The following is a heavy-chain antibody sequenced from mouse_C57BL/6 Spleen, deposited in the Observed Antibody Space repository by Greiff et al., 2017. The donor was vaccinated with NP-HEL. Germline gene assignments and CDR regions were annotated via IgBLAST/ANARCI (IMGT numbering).Heavy chain of an antibody. Sequence: QVQLQQPGAELVKPGASVKLSCKASGYTFTSYWMHWVKQRPGQGLEWIGMIHPNSGSTNYNEKFKSKATLTVDKSSSTAYMQLSSLTSEDSAVYYCASPSDSSGYDWFAYWGQGTLVTVSA. CDR3: ASPSDSSGYDWFAY. V-gene: IGHV1-64*01. J-gene: IGHJ3*01. D-gene: IGHD3-2*02. CDR2: IHPNSGST. CDR1: GYTFTSYW.